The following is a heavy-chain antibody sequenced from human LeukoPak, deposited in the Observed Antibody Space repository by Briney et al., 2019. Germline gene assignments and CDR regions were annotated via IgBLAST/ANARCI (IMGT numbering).Heavy chain of an antibody. CDR2: IIPIFGTA. CDR1: GGTFSSYA. Sequence: GASVKVSCKAYGGTFSSYAISWVRQAPGQGLEWMGGIIPIFGTANYAQKFQGRVTITTDESTSTAYMELSSLRSEDTAVYYCARGRYYYGSGSYYNWFDYWGQGTLVTVSS. CDR3: ARGRYYYGSGSYYNWFDY. D-gene: IGHD3-10*01. J-gene: IGHJ4*02. V-gene: IGHV1-69*05.